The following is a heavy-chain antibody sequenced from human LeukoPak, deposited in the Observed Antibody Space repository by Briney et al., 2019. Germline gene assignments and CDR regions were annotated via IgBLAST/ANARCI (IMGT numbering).Heavy chain of an antibody. CDR2: INHSGST. V-gene: IGHV4-34*01. CDR3: ARGRRGWFDL. J-gene: IGHJ5*02. Sequence: SSETLSLTCAVYGGSFSGYYWSWIRQPPGKGLDWIGEINHSGSTNYNTSLKSRVTISVVTSKNQFSLKRSSVTAADTAVYYCARGRRGWFDLWGQGTLVTVSS. CDR1: GGSFSGYY.